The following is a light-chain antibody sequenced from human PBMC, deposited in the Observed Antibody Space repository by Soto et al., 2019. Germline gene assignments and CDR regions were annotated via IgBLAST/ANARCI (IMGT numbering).Light chain of an antibody. V-gene: IGKV3-20*01. J-gene: IGKJ1*01. CDR2: GAS. Sequence: EIVLTQSPGTLSLSPGERATLSCRASQSFSSSYFAWYQQKPGQAPRPLIYGASSRATGIPDRFSGSASGTDFTLTISRLEPEDFAVYFCHQFASSLTFGQGTKVEIK. CDR1: QSFSSSY. CDR3: HQFASSLT.